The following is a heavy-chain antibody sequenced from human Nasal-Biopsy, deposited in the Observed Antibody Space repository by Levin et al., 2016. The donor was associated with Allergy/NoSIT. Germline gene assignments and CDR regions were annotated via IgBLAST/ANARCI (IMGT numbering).Heavy chain of an antibody. CDR3: GRDSGGLMIRGVPIDY. J-gene: IGHJ4*02. CDR2: HSAYNGNT. Sequence: ASVKVSCKASGYTFTSYGISWVRQAPGQGLEWMGWHSAYNGNTHFAQKLQGRITMTTDTSTSTAYMELRSLRSGDTAVYYCGRDSGGLMIRGVPIDYWGQGTLVTVSS. CDR1: GYTFTSYG. V-gene: IGHV1-18*01. D-gene: IGHD3-10*01.